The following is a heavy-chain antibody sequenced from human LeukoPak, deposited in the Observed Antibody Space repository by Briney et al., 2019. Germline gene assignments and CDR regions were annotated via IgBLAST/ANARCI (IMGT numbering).Heavy chain of an antibody. CDR3: ARGDILTGPDY. CDR1: GGSISSYY. D-gene: IGHD3-9*01. Sequence: SGTLSLTCTVSGGSISSYYWSWIRQPPGKGLEWIGYIYYSGSTNYNPSLKSRVTISVDTSKNQFSLKLSSVTAADTAVYYCARGDILTGPDYWGQGTLVTVSS. CDR2: IYYSGST. J-gene: IGHJ4*02. V-gene: IGHV4-59*01.